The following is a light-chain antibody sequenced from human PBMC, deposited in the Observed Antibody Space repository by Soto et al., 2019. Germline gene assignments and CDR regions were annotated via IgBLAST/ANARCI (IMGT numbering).Light chain of an antibody. CDR3: AAWDDSLNGHVV. CDR2: SNN. Sequence: QPVLTQPPSASGTPGQRVTISCSGSRSNIGTNTVNWYQHLPGTAPKVLIYSNNQRPSGVPDRFSGSKSGTSASLAISGLQSEDEADYYCAAWDDSLNGHVVFGGGTKLTVL. V-gene: IGLV1-44*01. CDR1: RSNIGTNT. J-gene: IGLJ2*01.